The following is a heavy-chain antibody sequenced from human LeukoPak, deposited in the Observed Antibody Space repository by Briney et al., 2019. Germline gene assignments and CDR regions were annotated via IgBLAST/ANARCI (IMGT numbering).Heavy chain of an antibody. CDR3: ARGPRGSSGYPFDP. J-gene: IGHJ5*02. CDR2: IIPIFGTA. D-gene: IGHD6-19*01. Sequence: SVKVSCKASGGTFSSYAISWVRQAPGQGLEWMGGIIPIFGTANYAQKFQGRVTMTRNTSISTAYMELSSLRSEDTAVYYCARGPRGSSGYPFDPWGQGTLVTVSS. V-gene: IGHV1-69*05. CDR1: GGTFSSYA.